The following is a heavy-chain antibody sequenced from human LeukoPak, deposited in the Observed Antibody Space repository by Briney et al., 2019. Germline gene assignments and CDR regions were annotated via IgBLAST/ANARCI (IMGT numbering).Heavy chain of an antibody. CDR3: ARSARRAMAKNWFDP. J-gene: IGHJ5*02. CDR2: IYYSGST. V-gene: IGHV4-39*07. D-gene: IGHD5-18*01. CDR1: GGSISSSSYY. Sequence: SETLSLTCTVSGGSISSSSYYWGWIRQPPGKGLEWIGSIYYSGSTYYNPSLKSRVTISVDTSKDQFSLKVRSVTAADTAVYYCARSARRAMAKNWFDPWGQGTLVTVSS.